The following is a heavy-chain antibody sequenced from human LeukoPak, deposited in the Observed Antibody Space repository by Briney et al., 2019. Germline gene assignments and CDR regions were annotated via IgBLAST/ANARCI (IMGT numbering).Heavy chain of an antibody. CDR3: AREIGSMDV. Sequence: GGSLRLSCAASGFTFSSYAMHWVRQAPGKGLEWVAVISYDGSNKYYADSVKGRFTISRDNSKNTLYLQMNSLRAEDTAVYYCAREIGSMDVWGQGTTVTVSS. CDR2: ISYDGSNK. CDR1: GFTFSSYA. J-gene: IGHJ6*02. D-gene: IGHD3-10*01. V-gene: IGHV3-30-3*01.